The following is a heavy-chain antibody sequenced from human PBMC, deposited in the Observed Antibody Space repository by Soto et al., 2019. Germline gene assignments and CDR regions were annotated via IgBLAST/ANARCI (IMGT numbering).Heavy chain of an antibody. D-gene: IGHD6-13*01. J-gene: IGHJ4*02. CDR3: ARQSLSSSAFDF. V-gene: IGHV5-51*01. Sequence: VESLKISCKVSGYSFVNYWIGWVRQMPGKGLEWMGNIYPGDSDTDYSPSFQGRVTISADKSITTAYLQWSSLQASDTAIYYCARQSLSSSAFDFWGQGTLVTVSS. CDR2: IYPGDSDT. CDR1: GYSFVNYW.